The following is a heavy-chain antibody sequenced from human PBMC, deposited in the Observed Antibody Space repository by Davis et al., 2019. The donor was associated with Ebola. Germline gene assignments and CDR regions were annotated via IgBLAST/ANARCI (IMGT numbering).Heavy chain of an antibody. CDR1: GGSISGYY. D-gene: IGHD2-8*02. J-gene: IGHJ3*02. CDR2: IYYSGTT. V-gene: IGHV4-59*08. CDR3: ASLRRTITGMDDAFDI. Sequence: SETLSLTCTVSGGSISGYYLTWIRQTPGKGLEWIGHIYYSGTTNYNPSLKSRVTISVDTSKNQFSLKVSSITAADTAVYYCASLRRTITGMDDAFDIWGQGTMVTVSS.